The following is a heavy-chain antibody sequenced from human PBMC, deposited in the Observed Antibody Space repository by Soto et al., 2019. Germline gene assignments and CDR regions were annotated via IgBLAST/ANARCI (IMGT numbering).Heavy chain of an antibody. D-gene: IGHD6-13*01. V-gene: IGHV4-31*03. CDR3: ARDGRLVNYYYYGMDV. Sequence: QVQLQESGPGLAKPSQTLSLTCSVSGGSISSGAYYWTWIRQHPGKGLEWIGYIYYSGSTYYNPSLKSRVTISVDTSKNQFSLKLRSVTAADTAVYYCARDGRLVNYYYYGMDVWGQGTTVTVSS. J-gene: IGHJ6*02. CDR1: GGSISSGAYY. CDR2: IYYSGST.